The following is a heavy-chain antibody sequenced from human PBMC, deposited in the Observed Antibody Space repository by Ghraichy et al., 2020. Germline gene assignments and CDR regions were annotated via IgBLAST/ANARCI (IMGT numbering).Heavy chain of an antibody. CDR3: ARDRPYYYDSSGYSFEY. D-gene: IGHD3-22*01. CDR2: ISYDGSNK. CDR1: GFTFSSYA. Sequence: LTCAASGFTFSSYAMHWVRQAPGKGLEWVAVISYDGSNKYYADSVKGRFTISRDNSKNTLYLQMNSLRAEDTAVYYCARDRPYYYDSSGYSFEYWGQGTLVTVSS. V-gene: IGHV3-30*04. J-gene: IGHJ4*02.